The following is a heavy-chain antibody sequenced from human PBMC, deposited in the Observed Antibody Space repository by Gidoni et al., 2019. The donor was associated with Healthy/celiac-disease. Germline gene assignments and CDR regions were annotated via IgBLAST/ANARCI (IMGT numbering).Heavy chain of an antibody. CDR3: ARDAVQQQLVY. CDR1: GGTFSSYT. V-gene: IGHV1-69*08. J-gene: IGHJ4*02. Sequence: QVQLVQSGAEVKKPGSLVKVSCKASGGTFSSYTISWVRQAPGQGLEWMGRTIPILGIANYAQKFQGRVTITADKSTSTAYMELSSLRSEDTAVYYCARDAVQQQLVYWGQGTLVTVSS. CDR2: TIPILGIA. D-gene: IGHD6-13*01.